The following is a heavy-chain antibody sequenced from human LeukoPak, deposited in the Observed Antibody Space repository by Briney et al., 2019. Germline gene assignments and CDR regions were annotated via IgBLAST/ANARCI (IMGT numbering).Heavy chain of an antibody. CDR3: ASSHLESITYYYYMDV. D-gene: IGHD3-3*01. J-gene: IGHJ6*03. V-gene: IGHV3-48*03. Sequence: PGGSLRLSCAVSGFTFSSSEMNWVRQAPGKGLEWVSYISSSGSTIYYADSVKGRFTISRDNAKKSLYLQMNSLRAEDTAVYYCASSHLESITYYYYMDVWGKGTTVTISS. CDR2: ISSSGSTI. CDR1: GFTFSSSE.